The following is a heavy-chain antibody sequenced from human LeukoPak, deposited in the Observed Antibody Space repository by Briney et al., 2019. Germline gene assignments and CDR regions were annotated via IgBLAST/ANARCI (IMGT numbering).Heavy chain of an antibody. CDR3: GLSMVRALSPDY. Sequence: PGGSLRLSCAGSGFTFSNYWMHWVRQAPAKGLVWVSGINSDGSSTNYADSVKGRFTISRDNAKNTLFLQMDSLRDEDTAVYYCGLSMVRALSPDYWGQGTLVTVSS. CDR1: GFTFSNYW. D-gene: IGHD3-10*01. J-gene: IGHJ4*02. V-gene: IGHV3-74*01. CDR2: INSDGSST.